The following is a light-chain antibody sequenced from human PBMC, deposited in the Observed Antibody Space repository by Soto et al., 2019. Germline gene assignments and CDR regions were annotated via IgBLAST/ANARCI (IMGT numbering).Light chain of an antibody. Sequence: EIVLTQSPATPSLSPGERAILSCRASQSVSTFLAWFQQKPGQPPRLLIYNASNRTTGIPARFSGSGSGTDFPLTISSLEPEDFAVYYCQQRGDWPPITFGQGKRLEIK. V-gene: IGKV3-11*01. J-gene: IGKJ5*01. CDR2: NAS. CDR1: QSVSTF. CDR3: QQRGDWPPIT.